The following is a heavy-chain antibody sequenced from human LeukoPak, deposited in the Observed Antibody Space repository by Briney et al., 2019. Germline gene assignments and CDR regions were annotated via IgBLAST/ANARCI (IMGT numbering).Heavy chain of an antibody. Sequence: PGGSLRLSCAASGFAFRSYAMSWVRQAPGKGLEWVSSIISSGDVTYYADSLKGRFTISRDNSKNMVYLQMNSLRAEDTAVYYCAKKFDHWELLASPDYWGQGTLVTVSS. D-gene: IGHD1-26*01. V-gene: IGHV3-23*01. J-gene: IGHJ4*02. CDR3: AKKFDHWELLASPDY. CDR1: GFAFRSYA. CDR2: IISSGDVT.